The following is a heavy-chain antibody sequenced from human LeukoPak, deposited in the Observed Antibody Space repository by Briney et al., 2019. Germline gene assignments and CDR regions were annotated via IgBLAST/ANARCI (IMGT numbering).Heavy chain of an antibody. Sequence: SETLSLTCTVSGGSISSGSYYWGWIRQPPGKGLEWIGSVYYSGSTYYKPSLKSRVTISLDTSKNQFSLKLSSVTAADTAVYYCARAYSPPQWSPFDYWGQGTLVTVSS. CDR3: ARAYSPPQWSPFDY. J-gene: IGHJ4*02. D-gene: IGHD6-13*01. CDR2: VYYSGST. V-gene: IGHV4-39*07. CDR1: GGSISSGSYY.